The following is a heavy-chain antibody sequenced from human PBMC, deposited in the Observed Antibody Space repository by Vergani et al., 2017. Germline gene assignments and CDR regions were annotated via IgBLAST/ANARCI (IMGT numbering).Heavy chain of an antibody. CDR2: IIPIFGTA. V-gene: IGHV1-69*01. CDR1: GGTFSSYA. J-gene: IGHJ3*02. D-gene: IGHD4-17*01. Sequence: QVQLVQSGAEVKKPGSSVKDSCKASGGTFSSYAISWVRQAPGQGLEWMGGIIPIFGTANYAQKFQGRVTITADESTSTAYMELSSLRSEDTAVYYCARSNYGDYPPLGAFDIWGQGTMVTVSS. CDR3: ARSNYGDYPPLGAFDI.